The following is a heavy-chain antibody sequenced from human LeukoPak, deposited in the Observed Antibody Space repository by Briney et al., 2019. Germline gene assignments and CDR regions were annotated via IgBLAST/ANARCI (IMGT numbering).Heavy chain of an antibody. Sequence: GASLQISCDGSGSIFTNYWIGWARPLPGKVLEWRGINYPGDSDTRYSPSFQGQVTISADKSISTAYLQWSSLKASDTAMYYCARPRAIFGVVTTYYFDYWGQGTLVTVSS. V-gene: IGHV5-51*01. J-gene: IGHJ4*02. CDR3: ARPRAIFGVVTTYYFDY. CDR1: GSIFTNYW. D-gene: IGHD3-3*01. CDR2: NYPGDSDT.